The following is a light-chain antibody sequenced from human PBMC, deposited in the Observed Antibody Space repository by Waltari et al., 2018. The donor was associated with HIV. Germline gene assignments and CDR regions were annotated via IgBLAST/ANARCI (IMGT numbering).Light chain of an antibody. Sequence: QSVLTQPPSASGTPGQRVTISCSGSSSNIGRNTVNCYHQLPGTAPKLLSYTNNQRPSGVPDRLSGSKSGTSASLAISGLQSEDEAEYYGAAWDDSLNGWVFGGGTKLTVL. J-gene: IGLJ3*02. CDR3: AAWDDSLNGWV. V-gene: IGLV1-44*01. CDR2: TNN. CDR1: SSNIGRNT.